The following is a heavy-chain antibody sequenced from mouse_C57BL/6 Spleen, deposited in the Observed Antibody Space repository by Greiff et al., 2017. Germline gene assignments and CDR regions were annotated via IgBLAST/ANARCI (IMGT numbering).Heavy chain of an antibody. CDR2: IDPSDSYT. CDR3: ATYSSGYPVRAMDY. D-gene: IGHD3-2*02. J-gene: IGHJ4*01. Sequence: QVQLQQSGAELVMPGASVKLSCKASGYTFTSYWMHWVKQRPGQGLEWIGEIDPSDSYTNYNQKFKGKSTLTVDKSSSTAYMQLSSLTSEDSAVYYCATYSSGYPVRAMDYWGQGTSVTVSS. CDR1: GYTFTSYW. V-gene: IGHV1-69*01.